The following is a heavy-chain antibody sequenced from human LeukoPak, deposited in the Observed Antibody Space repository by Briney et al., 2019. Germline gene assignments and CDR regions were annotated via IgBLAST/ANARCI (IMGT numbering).Heavy chain of an antibody. Sequence: GGSLRLSCAASGFTFSSYSMNWVRQAPGKGLEWVSSISSSSSYIYYADSVKGRFTISRDNAKNSLYLQMNSLRAEGTAVYYCAKNWNYANYYYGMDVWGQGTTVTVSS. D-gene: IGHD1-7*01. CDR3: AKNWNYANYYYGMDV. J-gene: IGHJ6*02. CDR1: GFTFSSYS. V-gene: IGHV3-21*01. CDR2: ISSSSSYI.